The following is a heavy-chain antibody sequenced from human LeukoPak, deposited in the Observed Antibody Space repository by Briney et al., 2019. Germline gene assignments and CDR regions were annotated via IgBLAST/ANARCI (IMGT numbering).Heavy chain of an antibody. CDR2: IYHSVST. CDR3: ARTHFDSLGWFDP. CDR1: GGSISNYF. J-gene: IGHJ5*02. V-gene: IGHV4-59*01. D-gene: IGHD3-9*01. Sequence: PSETLSLTCTVSGGSISNYFWSWIRQPPGKGLEWIGHIYHSVSTNYNPSLRSRVSISLDTSKNQFSLNVTSVTAADTAVYYCARTHFDSLGWFDPWGQGIQVIVSS.